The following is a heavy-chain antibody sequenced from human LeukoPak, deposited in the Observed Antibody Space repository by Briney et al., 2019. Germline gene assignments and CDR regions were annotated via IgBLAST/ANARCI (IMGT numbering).Heavy chain of an antibody. D-gene: IGHD6-13*01. J-gene: IGHJ5*01. CDR2: ISGTGSV. V-gene: IGHV3-69-1*01. CDR3: ARDLPGSSWYALDS. CDR1: GFSLSTFN. Sequence: GGSLRLSCAASGFSLSTFNMNWVRQAPGKGLEWVSCISGTGSVYYAASVRGRFTISRDNAGNSLFLQLNSLRTEDTAVYFCARDLPGSSWYALDSWGQGTLVTISS.